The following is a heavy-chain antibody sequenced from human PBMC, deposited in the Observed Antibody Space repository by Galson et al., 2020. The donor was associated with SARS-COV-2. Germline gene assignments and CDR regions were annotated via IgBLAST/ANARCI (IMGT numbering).Heavy chain of an antibody. Sequence: GESLKISCKGSGYRFTSYWIGWVRQMPGKGLEWMGIIYPGDSDTRYSPSFQGQVTISADKSISTAYLQWSSLKASDTAMYYCARHGYYDSSGYYFGLGLFDYWGQGTLVTVSS. D-gene: IGHD3-22*01. CDR1: GYRFTSYW. CDR3: ARHGYYDSSGYYFGLGLFDY. CDR2: IYPGDSDT. V-gene: IGHV5-51*01. J-gene: IGHJ4*02.